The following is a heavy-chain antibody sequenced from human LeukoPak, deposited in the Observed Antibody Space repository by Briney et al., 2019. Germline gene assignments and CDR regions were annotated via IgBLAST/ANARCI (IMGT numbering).Heavy chain of an antibody. CDR2: IYYSGST. CDR1: GGSTSSYY. CDR3: ARDLGRKAAAGTNDPSIYWFDP. Sequence: PSETLSLTCTVSGGSTSSYYWSWIRQPPGKGLEWIGYIYYSGSTNYNPSLKSRVNIAVDTSKNQFSLKLSSVPAADTAVYSCARDLGRKAAAGTNDPSIYWFDPWGQGTLVTVSS. J-gene: IGHJ5*02. V-gene: IGHV4-59*01. D-gene: IGHD6-13*01.